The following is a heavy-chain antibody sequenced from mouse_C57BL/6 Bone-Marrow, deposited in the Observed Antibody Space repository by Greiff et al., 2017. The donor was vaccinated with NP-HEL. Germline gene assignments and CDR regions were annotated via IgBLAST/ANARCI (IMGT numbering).Heavy chain of an antibody. CDR1: GFTFSDYY. CDR3: ARDPPYYYGSSYCWYFDV. Sequence: EVQVVESEGGLVQPGSSMKLSCTASGFTFSDYYMAWVRQVPEKGLEWVANINYDGSSTYYLDSLKSRFIISRDNAKNILYLQMSSLKSEDTATYYCARDPPYYYGSSYCWYFDVWGTGTTVTVSS. J-gene: IGHJ1*03. V-gene: IGHV5-16*01. CDR2: INYDGSST. D-gene: IGHD1-1*01.